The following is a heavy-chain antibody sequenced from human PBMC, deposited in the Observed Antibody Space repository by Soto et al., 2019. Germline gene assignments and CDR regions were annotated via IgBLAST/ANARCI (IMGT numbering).Heavy chain of an antibody. V-gene: IGHV4-34*01. CDR3: ATEGAPYSSSWYWVGAFDI. Sequence: SETLSLTCAVYGGSFSGYYWSWIRQPPGKGLEWIGEINHSGSTNYIPSLKSRVTISVDTSKNQFSLKLSSVTAADTAVYYCATEGAPYSSSWYWVGAFDIWGQGTMVTVSS. CDR1: GGSFSGYY. D-gene: IGHD6-13*01. CDR2: INHSGST. J-gene: IGHJ3*02.